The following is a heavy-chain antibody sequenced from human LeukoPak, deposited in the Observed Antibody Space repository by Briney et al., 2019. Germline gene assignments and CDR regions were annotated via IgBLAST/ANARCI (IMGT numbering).Heavy chain of an antibody. CDR1: GGSIRSGAYY. J-gene: IGHJ5*02. Sequence: PSQTLSLTCTVSGGSIRSGAYYWSWVRQHPGKGLEWIGYVYYSGSTHYNPSLTSRVTISVDTSENQFSLKLSSVTVADTAVYFCARTPRPASVAAGNNWSDPWGQGTLVTVSS. V-gene: IGHV4-31*03. CDR3: ARTPRPASVAAGNNWSDP. D-gene: IGHD2-15*01. CDR2: VYYSGST.